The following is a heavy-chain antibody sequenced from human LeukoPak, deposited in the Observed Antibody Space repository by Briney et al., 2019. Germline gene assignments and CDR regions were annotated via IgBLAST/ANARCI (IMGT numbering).Heavy chain of an antibody. Sequence: AGGSLRLSCAASGFTFSSYSMNWVRQAPGKGLEWVSSISSSSSYIYYADSVKGRFTISRDNAKNSLYLQMNSLRAEDTAMYYCARSSSGYFDYWGQGTLVTVSS. V-gene: IGHV3-21*01. CDR1: GFTFSSYS. D-gene: IGHD3-22*01. CDR2: ISSSSSYI. CDR3: ARSSSGYFDY. J-gene: IGHJ4*02.